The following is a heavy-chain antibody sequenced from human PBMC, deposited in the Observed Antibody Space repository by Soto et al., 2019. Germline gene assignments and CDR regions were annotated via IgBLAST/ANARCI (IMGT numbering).Heavy chain of an antibody. CDR3: AKWPQRRWLGFDY. CDR2: ISGSGGST. D-gene: IGHD3-10*01. CDR1: GFTFSSYA. J-gene: IGHJ4*02. Sequence: PGGSLRLSCAASGFTFSSYAMSWVRQAPGKGLEWVSAISGSGGSTYYADSVKGRFTISRDNSKNTLYLQMNSLRAEDKAVYYCAKWPQRRWLGFDYWGLGTLVTVSS. V-gene: IGHV3-23*01.